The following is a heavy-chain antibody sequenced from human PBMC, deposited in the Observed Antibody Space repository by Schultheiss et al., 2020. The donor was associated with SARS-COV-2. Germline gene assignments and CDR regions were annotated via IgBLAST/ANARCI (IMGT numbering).Heavy chain of an antibody. CDR1: GGSVSSGSYY. V-gene: IGHV4-61*10. D-gene: IGHD1-1*01. CDR3: ARKQYDAPYFDY. CDR2: INHSGST. Sequence: SETLSLTCTVSGGSVSSGSYYWSWIRQPAGKGLEWIGEINHSGSTNYNPSLKSRVTISVDTSTKEFSLYLNSVSAADTAVYYCARKQYDAPYFDYWGQGILVTVSS. J-gene: IGHJ4*02.